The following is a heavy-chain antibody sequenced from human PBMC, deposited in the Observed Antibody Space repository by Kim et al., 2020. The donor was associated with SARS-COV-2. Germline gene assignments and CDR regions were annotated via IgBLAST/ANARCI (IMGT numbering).Heavy chain of an antibody. Sequence: ASVKVSCKASGYAFSSYGMNWVRQAPGQGLEWMGGINTKTVNPTYAQGFTGRFVFSLDAAATTAYLQISSLRAEDTPVYYCARGLEGHRAFGEDCWGQGTLVTVSS. CDR2: INTKTVNP. CDR3: ARGLEGHRAFGEDC. D-gene: IGHD3-16*01. CDR1: GYAFSSYG. J-gene: IGHJ4*02. V-gene: IGHV7-4-1*02.